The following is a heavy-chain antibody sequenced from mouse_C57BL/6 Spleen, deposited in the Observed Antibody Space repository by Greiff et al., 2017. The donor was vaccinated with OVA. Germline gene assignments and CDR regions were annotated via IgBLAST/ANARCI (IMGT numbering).Heavy chain of an antibody. CDR3: ARGGGSSHYYAMDY. D-gene: IGHD1-1*01. V-gene: IGHV1-52*01. Sequence: QVQLQQPGAELVRPGSSVKLSCKASGYTFTSYWMHWVKQRPIQGLEWIGNIDPSDSETQYNQKFKDKATLTVDTSSSTAYMQLSSLTSEDSAVDYCARGGGSSHYYAMDYWGQGTSVTVSS. CDR2: IDPSDSET. J-gene: IGHJ4*01. CDR1: GYTFTSYW.